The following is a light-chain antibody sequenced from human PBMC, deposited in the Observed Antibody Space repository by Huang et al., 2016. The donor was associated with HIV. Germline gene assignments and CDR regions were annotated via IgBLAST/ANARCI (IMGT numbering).Light chain of an antibody. CDR3: QQYNNWPDFT. V-gene: IGKV3-15*01. J-gene: IGKJ3*01. CDR1: QSVSSN. Sequence: EIVMTQSPATLSVSPGERATFSCRASQSVSSNLAWYQQKPGQAPRLLIYDASTRATGIPARFSGSGSGTEFTLTISSLQSEDFATYYCQQYNNWPDFTFGPGTKVDIK. CDR2: DAS.